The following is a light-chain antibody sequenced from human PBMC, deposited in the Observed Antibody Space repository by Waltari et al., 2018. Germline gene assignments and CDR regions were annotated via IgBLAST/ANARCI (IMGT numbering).Light chain of an antibody. CDR2: AAS. Sequence: IQLTQSPSSLSAYAGDRVTISCRASQGISSYLAWYQQKPGKAPNLLIYAASPLQSGVPSRFSGSGSGTDFTLTISSLQPEDFATYYCQQVSDDPRTFGQGTKVDIK. CDR1: QGISSY. CDR3: QQVSDDPRT. V-gene: IGKV1-9*01. J-gene: IGKJ1*01.